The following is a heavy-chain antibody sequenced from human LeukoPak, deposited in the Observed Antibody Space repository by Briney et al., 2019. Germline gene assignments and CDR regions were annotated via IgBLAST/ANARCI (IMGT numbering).Heavy chain of an antibody. J-gene: IGHJ4*02. CDR2: IYYSGST. CDR3: ARVSSGVYFDY. V-gene: IGHV4-59*01. Sequence: SETLSLTCTVSGGSISSYYWSWIRQPPGKGLELIGYIYYSGSTNYNPSLKSRVTISVDPSKNPFFLKLSSVTAADTAVYYCARVSSGVYFDYWGQGTLVTVSS. D-gene: IGHD2-15*01. CDR1: GGSISSYY.